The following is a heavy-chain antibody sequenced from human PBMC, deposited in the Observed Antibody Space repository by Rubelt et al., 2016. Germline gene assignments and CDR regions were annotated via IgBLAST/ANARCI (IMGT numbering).Heavy chain of an antibody. D-gene: IGHD3-10*01. Sequence: QLQLQESGPGLVKPSETLSLTCTVSGGSITSSSYYWGWIRQPPGKGLEWIGSIYYSGSTYYNPSLKSRVTISVDTSKNQFPLRLTSGTAADTAVYYCARLGNLRGVSNLYFDYWGQGTLVTVSS. CDR2: IYYSGST. CDR3: ARLGNLRGVSNLYFDY. V-gene: IGHV4-39*01. J-gene: IGHJ4*02. CDR1: GGSITSSSYY.